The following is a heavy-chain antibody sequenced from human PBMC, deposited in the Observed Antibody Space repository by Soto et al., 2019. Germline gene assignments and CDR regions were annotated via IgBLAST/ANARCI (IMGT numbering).Heavy chain of an antibody. Sequence: AGGSLRLSCAASGFTFSSYEMNWVRQAPGKGLEWVSYISSSGSTIYYADSVKGRFTISRDNAKNSLYLQMNSLRAEDTAVYYCLWFGELADFDYWGQGTLVTVSS. CDR1: GFTFSSYE. CDR2: ISSSGSTI. D-gene: IGHD3-10*01. J-gene: IGHJ4*02. V-gene: IGHV3-48*03. CDR3: LWFGELADFDY.